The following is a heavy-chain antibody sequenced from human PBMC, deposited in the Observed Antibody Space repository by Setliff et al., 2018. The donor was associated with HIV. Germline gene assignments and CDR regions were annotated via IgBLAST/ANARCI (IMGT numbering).Heavy chain of an antibody. CDR1: GGSISVHY. CDR3: ARLSDTAMASFDS. V-gene: IGHV4-59*08. Sequence: SETLSLTCTVSGGSISVHYWSSLRQPPGKGLEWIGYSYKSGSTNSGPSFKSRVSMSGDTSKNQLSLKVTSVTAADTAVYYCARLSDTAMASFDSWGQGTLVTVSS. CDR2: SYKSGST. D-gene: IGHD5-18*01. J-gene: IGHJ4*02.